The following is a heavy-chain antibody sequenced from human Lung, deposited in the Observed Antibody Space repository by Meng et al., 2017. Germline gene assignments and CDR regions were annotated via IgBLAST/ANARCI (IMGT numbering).Heavy chain of an antibody. V-gene: IGHV4-34*01. J-gene: IGHJ4*02. D-gene: IGHD4-11*01. CDR3: ARGPTTMAHDFDY. Sequence: VQLQQWGAGLLKPSETLSLPRVVSGGSFSDYYWSWIRQPPGKGLEWIGEINHSGSTNYNPSLESRATISVDTSQNNLSLKLSSVTAADSAVYYCARGPTTMAHDFDYWGQGTLVTVSS. CDR2: INHSGST. CDR1: GGSFSDYY.